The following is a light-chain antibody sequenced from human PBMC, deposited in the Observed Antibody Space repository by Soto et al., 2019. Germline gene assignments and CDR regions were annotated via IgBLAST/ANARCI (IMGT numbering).Light chain of an antibody. Sequence: QSALTQPASVSGSPGQSITISCTGTSSDVCGYNYVSWYQQHPGKAPKLMIYEVSNRPSGVSNRFSGSKSGNTASLTISVLQAEDEADYYCSSYTISSTLYVFGTGTKLTGL. CDR3: SSYTISSTLYV. V-gene: IGLV2-14*01. CDR2: EVS. J-gene: IGLJ1*01. CDR1: SSDVCGYNY.